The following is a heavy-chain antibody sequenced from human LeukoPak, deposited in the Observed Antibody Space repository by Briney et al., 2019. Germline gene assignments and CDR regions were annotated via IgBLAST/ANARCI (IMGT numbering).Heavy chain of an antibody. CDR1: GFTFGNSW. J-gene: IGHJ3*01. Sequence: GGSLRLSCTASGFTFGNSWVHWVRQAPGKGLVWVSLINADGSTTTYADSVKGRFTISRDNARNTLSLQMNSLTIEDTAVYYCVVVVEPPDSDGFDVWGQGTMITVSS. D-gene: IGHD1-14*01. CDR3: VVVVEPPDSDGFDV. CDR2: INADGSTT. V-gene: IGHV3-74*01.